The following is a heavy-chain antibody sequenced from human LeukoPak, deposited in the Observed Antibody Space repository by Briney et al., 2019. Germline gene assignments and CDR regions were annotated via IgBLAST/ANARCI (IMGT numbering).Heavy chain of an antibody. J-gene: IGHJ4*02. V-gene: IGHV3-7*04. Sequence: GGSLRLSCAASGFIFSNYWMSWVRQAPGKGLEWVANVKDDGSEKHYVDAVKGRFTISRDNAKNLLYLQMSSLRSEDTAVYYCARGAFWAFDQWGQGTLVTLSS. CDR1: GFIFSNYW. D-gene: IGHD7-27*01. CDR3: ARGAFWAFDQ. CDR2: VKDDGSEK.